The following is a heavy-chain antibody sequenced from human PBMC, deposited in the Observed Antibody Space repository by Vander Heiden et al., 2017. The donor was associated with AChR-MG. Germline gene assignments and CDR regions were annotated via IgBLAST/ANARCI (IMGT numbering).Heavy chain of an antibody. CDR3: AKDRGFGELLSGVES. CDR1: GFIFNNYA. V-gene: IGHV3-9*01. D-gene: IGHD3-10*01. CDR2: VSWGSNTI. J-gene: IGHJ4*02. Sequence: EVLLVESGGGLVQPGTSLRLSCAASGFIFNNYAMHWVRQPPGKGLEWVSTVSWGSNTIGHADSVKGRFTISRDNTKNALYLQMNSLRREDTALYYCAKDRGFGELLSGVESWGQGTLVTVSS.